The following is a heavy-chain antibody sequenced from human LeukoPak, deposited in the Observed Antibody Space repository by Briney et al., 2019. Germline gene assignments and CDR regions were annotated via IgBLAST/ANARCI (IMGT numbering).Heavy chain of an antibody. V-gene: IGHV4-34*08. CDR3: ATSRWGRFGY. CDR2: INRSGST. D-gene: IGHD1-26*01. CDR1: GGTFSGYY. J-gene: IGHJ4*02. Sequence: PSETLSLTCAVYGGTFSGYYWSWIRQPPGKGLEWIGEINRSGSTNYNPSLKSRVTISVDTSKNQFSLKLSSVTAADTAVYCCATSRWGRFGYWGQGSLVTVSS.